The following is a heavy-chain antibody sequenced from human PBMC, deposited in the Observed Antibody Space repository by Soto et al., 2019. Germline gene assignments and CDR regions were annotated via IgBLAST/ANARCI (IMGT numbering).Heavy chain of an antibody. Sequence: PGGSVRLSCAAPGVTFSSYAMSWVRQAPGKGLEWVSAISGSGGSTYYADSVKGRFTISRDNSKNTLYLQMNSLRAEDTAVYYCANGIAAPLVPWFEPWGQGTLVTVSS. D-gene: IGHD6-13*01. CDR3: ANGIAAPLVPWFEP. CDR2: ISGSGGST. V-gene: IGHV3-23*01. CDR1: GVTFSSYA. J-gene: IGHJ5*02.